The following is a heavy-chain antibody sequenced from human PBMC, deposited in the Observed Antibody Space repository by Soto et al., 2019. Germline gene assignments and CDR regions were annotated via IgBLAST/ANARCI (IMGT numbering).Heavy chain of an antibody. D-gene: IGHD3-10*01. J-gene: IGHJ5*02. V-gene: IGHV4-34*01. CDR1: GGSFSGYY. CDR3: ARTTTPYGSGSYYNH. CDR2: INHSGST. Sequence: SETLSLTCAVYGGSFSGYYWSWIRQPPGKGLEWIGEINHSGSTNYNPSLKSRVTISVDTSKNQFSLKLSSVTAADTAVYYCARTTTPYGSGSYYNHWGQGTLVTVSS.